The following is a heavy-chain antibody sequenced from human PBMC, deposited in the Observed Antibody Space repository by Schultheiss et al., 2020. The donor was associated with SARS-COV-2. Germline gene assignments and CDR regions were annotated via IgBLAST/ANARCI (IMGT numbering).Heavy chain of an antibody. CDR3: TRLIGSSDY. J-gene: IGHJ4*02. D-gene: IGHD3-22*01. CDR1: GFTFSNYW. Sequence: GGSLRLSCAASGFTFSNYWMHWVRQAPGKGLVWVSRISSDGTTTNYADSVKGRFTISRDNARNSLYLQMNSLRDEDTAVYYCTRLIGSSDYWGQGTQVTVSS. V-gene: IGHV3-74*01. CDR2: ISSDGTTT.